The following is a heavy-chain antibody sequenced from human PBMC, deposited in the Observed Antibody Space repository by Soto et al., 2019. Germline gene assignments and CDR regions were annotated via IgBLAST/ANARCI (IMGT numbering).Heavy chain of an antibody. V-gene: IGHV3-7*03. D-gene: IGHD2-15*01. J-gene: IGHJ5*02. CDR2: IKQDGGQK. CDR3: ARPYCSGGSCYNWSAP. CDR1: GFSFSTYW. Sequence: EVQLVESGGGLVQPGGSLTVSCAASGFSFSTYWMSWVRQGPGKGLEWVANIKQDGGQKYYMDSVKGRFTIYRNNAKNSLHLQINSLRAEDTAIYYCARPYCSGGSCYNWSAPWGQGTLVTVSS.